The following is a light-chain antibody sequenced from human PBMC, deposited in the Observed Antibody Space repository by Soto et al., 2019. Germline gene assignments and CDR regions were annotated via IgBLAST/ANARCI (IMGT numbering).Light chain of an antibody. CDR1: QSISSW. Sequence: DIQMTQSPSTLSASVGDRFTITCRASQSISSWLAWYQQKPGKAPKLLIYDASSLESGVPSRFSGSGSGTEFTLTISSLQPDDFTTYYCQQYYRYPAFGQGTKVDI. CDR3: QQYYRYPA. CDR2: DAS. J-gene: IGKJ2*01. V-gene: IGKV1-5*01.